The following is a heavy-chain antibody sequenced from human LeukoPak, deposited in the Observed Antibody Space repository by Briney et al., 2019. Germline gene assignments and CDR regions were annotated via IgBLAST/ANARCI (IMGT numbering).Heavy chain of an antibody. J-gene: IGHJ5*02. CDR2: INPNSGGT. CDR1: GYTFTGYY. D-gene: IGHD6-13*01. V-gene: IGHV1-2*04. CDR3: ARAEGSSSWYQNWFDP. Sequence: ASVKVSCKASGYTFTGYYMHWVRQAPGQGLEWMGWINPNSGGTNYAQKFRGWVTMTRDTSISTAYMELSRLRSDDTAVYYCARAEGSSSWYQNWFDPWGQGTLVTVSS.